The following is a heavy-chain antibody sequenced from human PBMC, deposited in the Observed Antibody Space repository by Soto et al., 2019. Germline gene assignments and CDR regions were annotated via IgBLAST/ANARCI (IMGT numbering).Heavy chain of an antibody. CDR2: ISSSSSTI. J-gene: IGHJ5*02. CDR3: ARHPERIAEIGWFDP. V-gene: IGHV3-48*01. Sequence: GGSLRLSCAASGFTFSSYSMNWVSQAPGKGLEWVSYISSSSSTIYYADSVKGRFTISRDNAKNSLYLQMNSLRAEDTAVYYCARHPERIAEIGWFDPWGQGT. CDR1: GFTFSSYS. D-gene: IGHD6-13*01.